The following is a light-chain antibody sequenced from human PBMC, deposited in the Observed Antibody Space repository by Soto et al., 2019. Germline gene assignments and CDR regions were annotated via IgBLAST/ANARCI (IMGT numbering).Light chain of an antibody. CDR3: QQYDNWSHT. CDR1: QNLSRN. Sequence: EMVMTQSPATLSVSPGERATLSCRASQNLSRNLAWYQQQPGQAPRLLIYGASTRATSIPARSSGSGSGTDFSITISSLQSEDFAVYYCQQYDNWSHTFGQGTKREIK. V-gene: IGKV3-15*01. J-gene: IGKJ2*01. CDR2: GAS.